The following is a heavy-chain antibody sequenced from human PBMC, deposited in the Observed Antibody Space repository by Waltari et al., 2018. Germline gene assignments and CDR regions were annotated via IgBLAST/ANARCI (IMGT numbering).Heavy chain of an antibody. CDR3: ARASRLRYFDKLDAFDI. CDR1: GGSISSSY. CDR2: IYYSGST. V-gene: IGHV4-59*01. Sequence: QVQLQESGPGLVKPSETLSLTCTVSGGSISSSYWSWIRQPPGKGLEWIGYIYYSGSTNYNPSLKSRVTISVDTSKNQFSLKLSSVTAADTAVYYCARASRLRYFDKLDAFDIWGQGTMVTVSS. J-gene: IGHJ3*02. D-gene: IGHD3-9*01.